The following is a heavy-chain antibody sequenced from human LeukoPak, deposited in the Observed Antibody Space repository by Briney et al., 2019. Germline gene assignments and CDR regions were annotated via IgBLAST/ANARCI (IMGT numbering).Heavy chain of an antibody. CDR2: INHRGST. V-gene: IGHV4-34*01. Sequence: PSETLSLTCAVYGGSFTGYHWNWIRQTPSKGLEWIGEINHRGSTHYNPSLESRVTISVDTSKNQFSLKLSSVTAADTGVYYCARDPTTVVTLPYYFDFWGQGTQVTVSS. J-gene: IGHJ4*02. CDR1: GGSFTGYH. D-gene: IGHD4-23*01. CDR3: ARDPTTVVTLPYYFDF.